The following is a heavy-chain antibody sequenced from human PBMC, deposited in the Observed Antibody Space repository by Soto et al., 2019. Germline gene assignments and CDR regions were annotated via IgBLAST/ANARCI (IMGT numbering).Heavy chain of an antibody. V-gene: IGHV5-51*01. D-gene: IGHD6-13*01. CDR3: VRQQQLVLSYYYYGMDV. CDR1: GYSFTSYW. Sequence: GESLKISCKGSGYSFTSYWIGWVRQMPGKGLEWMGIIYPGDSDTRYSPSFQGQVTISADKSISTAYLQWSSLKASDTAMYYCVRQQQLVLSYYYYGMDVWGQGTTVTVSS. J-gene: IGHJ6*02. CDR2: IYPGDSDT.